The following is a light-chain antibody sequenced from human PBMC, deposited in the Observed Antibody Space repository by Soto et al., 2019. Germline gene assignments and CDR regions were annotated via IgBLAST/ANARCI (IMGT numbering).Light chain of an antibody. J-gene: IGLJ1*01. CDR3: SSYTSSITLV. CDR2: EVS. Sequence: QSALTQPASVSGSPGQSITISCTGTSSDVGRYNYVSWYQQHPGKAPKLMIYEVSNRPSGVSNRFSGSKSGNTASLTISGLQAEDEADYYCSSYTSSITLVFGTGTKVTVL. V-gene: IGLV2-14*01. CDR1: SSDVGRYNY.